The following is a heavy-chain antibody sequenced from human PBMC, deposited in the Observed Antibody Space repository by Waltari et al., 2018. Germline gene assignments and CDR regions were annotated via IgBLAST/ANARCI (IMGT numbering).Heavy chain of an antibody. CDR3: ASGGLQYPVDYYFYYMDA. D-gene: IGHD2-15*01. Sequence: QVQLVQSGAEVKKPGSSVKVSCKASGGTFRSYSFSWVRQAPGQGLEWMGRAMPVYSTTHKAEKFQDRVTITADKSTSTAFMELSSRRSDDTAIYYCASGGLQYPVDYYFYYMDAGGNGTTVTVSS. CDR2: AMPVYSTT. J-gene: IGHJ6*03. CDR1: GGTFRSYS. V-gene: IGHV1-69*06.